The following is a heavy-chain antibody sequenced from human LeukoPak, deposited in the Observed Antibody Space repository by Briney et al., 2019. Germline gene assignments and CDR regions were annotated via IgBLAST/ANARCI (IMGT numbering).Heavy chain of an antibody. D-gene: IGHD6-13*01. CDR2: ISFDGSNE. V-gene: IGHV3-30*18. CDR1: GFSFSSYG. CDR3: AKSGSSPPYYYYGMDV. J-gene: IGHJ6*02. Sequence: RSLRLSCAASGFSFSSYGMHWVRQAPGKGLEWVAVISFDGSNEYYADSVKGRFTISRDNSKNSLYLHMNSLRAEDTAVYYCAKSGSSPPYYYYGMDVWGQGTTVTVSS.